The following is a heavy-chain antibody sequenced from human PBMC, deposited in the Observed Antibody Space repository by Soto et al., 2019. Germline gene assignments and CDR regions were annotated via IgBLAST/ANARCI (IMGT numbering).Heavy chain of an antibody. D-gene: IGHD3-16*01. CDR1: GGTFSSYT. V-gene: IGHV1-69*02. CDR2: IIPILGIA. CDR3: ARGGYYDYIWGNPRFDP. Sequence: SVKVSCKASGGTFSSYTISWVRQAPGQGLEWMGRIIPILGIANYAQKFQGRVTITADKSTSTAYMELSSLRSEDTAVYYCARGGYYDYIWGNPRFDPWGQGTLVTVSS. J-gene: IGHJ5*02.